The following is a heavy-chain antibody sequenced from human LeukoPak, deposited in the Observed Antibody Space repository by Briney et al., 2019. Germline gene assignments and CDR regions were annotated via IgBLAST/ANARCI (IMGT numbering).Heavy chain of an antibody. Sequence: GASVKVSCKASGYTFTSYGISWVRQAPGQGLEWMGWISAYNGNTNYAQKLQGRVTMTTDTSTSTAYMELRSLRSDDTAVYYCARGFKPPGWELLQLHYWGQGTLVTVSS. CDR2: ISAYNGNT. V-gene: IGHV1-18*01. D-gene: IGHD1-26*01. J-gene: IGHJ4*02. CDR1: GYTFTSYG. CDR3: ARGFKPPGWELLQLHY.